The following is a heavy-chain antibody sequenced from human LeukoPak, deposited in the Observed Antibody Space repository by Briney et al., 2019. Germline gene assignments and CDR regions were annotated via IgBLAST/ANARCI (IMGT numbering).Heavy chain of an antibody. CDR1: GYTFTSYG. J-gene: IGHJ4*02. V-gene: IGHV1-18*01. Sequence: ASVKVSCKASGYTFTSYGISWVRQAPGQGLEWMGWISAYNGNTNYAQKLQGRVTMTTDTSTSTAYMELRSLRSDDTAVYYCARGPYYDILTGYYKRSRYFDYWGQGTLVTVSS. D-gene: IGHD3-9*01. CDR3: ARGPYYDILTGYYKRSRYFDY. CDR2: ISAYNGNT.